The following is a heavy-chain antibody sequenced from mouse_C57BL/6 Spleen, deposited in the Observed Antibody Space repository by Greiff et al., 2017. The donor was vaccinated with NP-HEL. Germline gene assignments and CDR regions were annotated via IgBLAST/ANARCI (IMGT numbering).Heavy chain of an antibody. V-gene: IGHV1-85*01. CDR1: GYTFTSYD. D-gene: IGHD2-5*01. CDR2: LYPRDGST. Sequence: QVQLQQSGPELVKPGASVKLSCKASGYTFTSYDINWVKQRPGQGLEWIGWLYPRDGSTKYNEKFKGKAKLTVATSSSTAYMELHSLTAEDSAVYFCARYSNYVGYFDVWGTGTTVTVSS. CDR3: ARYSNYVGYFDV. J-gene: IGHJ1*03.